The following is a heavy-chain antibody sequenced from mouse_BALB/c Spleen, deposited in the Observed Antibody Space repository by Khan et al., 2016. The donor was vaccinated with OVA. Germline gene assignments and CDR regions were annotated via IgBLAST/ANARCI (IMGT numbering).Heavy chain of an antibody. CDR1: GYIFTSYW. V-gene: IGHV1S132*01. CDR2: IYPGTDNA. CDR3: AREEALYYFDY. J-gene: IGHJ2*01. Sequence: VQLQQSGAELVRPGASVKLSCKTSGYIFTSYWIHWVKQRSGQGLEWIARIYPGTDNAYYNERLKDKATLTADISSSTAYMQLSSLKSEDSAVYCCAREEALYYFDYWGQGTTLTVSS. D-gene: IGHD3-2*02.